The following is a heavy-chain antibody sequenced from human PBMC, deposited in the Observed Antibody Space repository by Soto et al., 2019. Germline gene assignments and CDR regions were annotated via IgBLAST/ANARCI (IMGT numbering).Heavy chain of an antibody. D-gene: IGHD3-22*01. CDR2: ISYSGST. CDR3: ARARREYYYDTLDY. Sequence: PSETLSLTCTVSGGSISNYYWNWIRQSPGKGLEWIGYISYSGSTEYNPSLKSRVTISVDTSKNQFSLKLSSVTAADTAVYYCARARREYYYDTLDYWGQGTLVTVSS. CDR1: GGSISNYY. V-gene: IGHV4-59*08. J-gene: IGHJ4*02.